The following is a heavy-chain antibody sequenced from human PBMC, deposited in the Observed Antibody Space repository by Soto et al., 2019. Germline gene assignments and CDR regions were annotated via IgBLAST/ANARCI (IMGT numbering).Heavy chain of an antibody. CDR1: GDSVSSNSAA. CDR3: ARDRLVRPYCGGYGYSFDAFYF. Sequence: SQTLSLTCAISGDSVSSNSAAWNWIRQSPSRGLEWLGRTYYRSKWYNDYAVSVKSRITINPDTSKNQFSLQLNSVTPEDTAVYYCARDRLVRPYCGGYGYSFDAFYFWSRGTMVTGS. V-gene: IGHV6-1*01. J-gene: IGHJ3*01. D-gene: IGHD2-21*01. CDR2: TYYRSKWYN.